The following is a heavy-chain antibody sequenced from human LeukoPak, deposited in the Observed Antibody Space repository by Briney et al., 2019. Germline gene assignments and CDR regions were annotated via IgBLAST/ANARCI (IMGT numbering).Heavy chain of an antibody. CDR3: ARCGYSGYGGFDY. J-gene: IGHJ4*02. Sequence: SETLSLTCTVSVGSISSGSYYWSWIRQPAGKGLEWSGRIYTSGSTNCNPSLKSRVTISVDASKNQLSLKLSSVTAADTAVYYCARCGYSGYGGFDYWGQGTLVTVSS. CDR2: IYTSGST. D-gene: IGHD5-12*01. CDR1: VGSISSGSYY. V-gene: IGHV4-61*02.